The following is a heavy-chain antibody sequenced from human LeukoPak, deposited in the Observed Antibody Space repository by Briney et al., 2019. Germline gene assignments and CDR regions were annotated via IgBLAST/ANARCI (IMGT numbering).Heavy chain of an antibody. J-gene: IGHJ3*02. CDR3: AKSWGYSGYDFGVHDAFDI. Sequence: GGSLRLSCAASGFTFSSYSMNWVRQAPGKGLEWVSAISGSGGSTYYADSVKGRFTISRDNSKNTLYLQMNSLRAEDTAVYYCAKSWGYSGYDFGVHDAFDIWGQGTMVTVSS. CDR2: ISGSGGST. CDR1: GFTFSSYS. V-gene: IGHV3-23*01. D-gene: IGHD5-12*01.